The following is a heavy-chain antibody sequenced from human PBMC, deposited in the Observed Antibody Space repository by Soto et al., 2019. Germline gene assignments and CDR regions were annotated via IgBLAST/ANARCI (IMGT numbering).Heavy chain of an antibody. D-gene: IGHD3-10*01. J-gene: IGHJ5*02. CDR3: ARTMVRGADWFDP. V-gene: IGHV3-33*01. CDR1: GFTFSSYG. Sequence: QVQLVESGGGVAQPGRSLRLSCAASGFTFSSYGMHWVRQAPGKGLEWVAVIWYDGSNKYYADSVKGRFTISRDNSKNTLYLQMNSLRAEDTAVYYCARTMVRGADWFDPWGQGTLVTVSS. CDR2: IWYDGSNK.